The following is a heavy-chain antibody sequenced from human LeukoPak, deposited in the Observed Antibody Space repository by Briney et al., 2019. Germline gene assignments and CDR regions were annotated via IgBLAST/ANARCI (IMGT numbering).Heavy chain of an antibody. V-gene: IGHV1-2*02. Sequence: ASVKVSCKASGYTFTGYYMHWVRQAPGQGLEWMGWINPNSGGTNYAQKFQGRVTMTRDTSISTAYMELSRLRSDDTAVYYCARVLRRRGFSGWYGRGGWFDPWGQGTLVTVSS. D-gene: IGHD6-19*01. CDR3: ARVLRRRGFSGWYGRGGWFDP. CDR1: GYTFTGYY. J-gene: IGHJ5*02. CDR2: INPNSGGT.